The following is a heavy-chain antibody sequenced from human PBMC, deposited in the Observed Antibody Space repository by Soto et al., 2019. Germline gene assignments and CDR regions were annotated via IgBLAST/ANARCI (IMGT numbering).Heavy chain of an antibody. V-gene: IGHV5-51*01. Sequence: PGESLKISCQGFGYTFSRYWIAWVRQMPGKGLEWMGIINPDDSETRYSPSFQGQVTTSADKSISTAYLEWSSLKASDTAMYCCARRGGDDFWSAYYTDYWGQGTLVTVSS. D-gene: IGHD3-3*01. CDR2: INPDDSET. J-gene: IGHJ4*02. CDR3: ARRGGDDFWSAYYTDY. CDR1: GYTFSRYW.